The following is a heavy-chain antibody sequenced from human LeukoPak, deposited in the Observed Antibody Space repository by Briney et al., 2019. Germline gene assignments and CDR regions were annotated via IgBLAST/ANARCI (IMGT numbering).Heavy chain of an antibody. CDR2: VNPDSGDT. J-gene: IGHJ5*02. CDR1: GYTFTVYY. V-gene: IGHV1-2*02. CDR3: TRDGVGLQYFDGPMYWFDH. Sequence: AAVNLCCTASGYTFTVYYIHWVRQAPGQGLEWMGWVNPDSGDTNYAQRFQGRVTMTRDTSIATAYMELGRLTSDDTAVYYCTRDGVGLQYFDGPMYWFDHWGQGTLVTVSS. D-gene: IGHD3-9*01.